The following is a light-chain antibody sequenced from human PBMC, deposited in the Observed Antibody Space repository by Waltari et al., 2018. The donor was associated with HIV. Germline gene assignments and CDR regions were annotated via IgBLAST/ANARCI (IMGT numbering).Light chain of an antibody. J-gene: IGLJ2*01. CDR1: RSDIRSYEV. CDR3: SSYASNNTFVV. CDR2: EVN. V-gene: IGLV2-8*01. Sequence: QSALTQPPSASGPPGQTVTLSCTGTRSDIRSYEVVSWYPLPPDKVPKLIIYEVNKRPSRIPDRFSGSKSDNTASLTVSGLQTDDEAVYYCSSYASNNTFVVFGGGTRLTVL.